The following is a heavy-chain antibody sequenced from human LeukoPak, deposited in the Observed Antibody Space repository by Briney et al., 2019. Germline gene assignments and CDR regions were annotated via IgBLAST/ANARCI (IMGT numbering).Heavy chain of an antibody. CDR1: GFTFSSYP. J-gene: IGHJ4*02. CDR2: IKQDGSEK. D-gene: IGHD6-13*01. V-gene: IGHV3-7*04. CDR3: ARAQLAWDAAN. Sequence: GGSLRLSCATSGFTFSSYPMSWVRQAPGKGLEWVADIKQDGSEKYYVDSVKGRFTVSRDNAKNSLYLQMNSLRVEDTAVYYCARAQLAWDAANWGQGTLVTVSS.